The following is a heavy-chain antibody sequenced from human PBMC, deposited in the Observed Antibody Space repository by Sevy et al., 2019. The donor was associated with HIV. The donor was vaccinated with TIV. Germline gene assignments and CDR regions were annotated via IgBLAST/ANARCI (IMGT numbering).Heavy chain of an antibody. CDR1: GFTFSSYA. Sequence: GGSLRLSCAASGFTFSSYAIHWVRQAPGKGLEWVAVISYDGSSKYYADSVKGRFTISRDNSRNTLYLQMNSLRAEDTAVYYCARGPYYYDSKGYYPMSGDYWGQGTLVTVSS. J-gene: IGHJ4*02. D-gene: IGHD3-22*01. V-gene: IGHV3-30-3*01. CDR2: ISYDGSSK. CDR3: ARGPYYYDSKGYYPMSGDY.